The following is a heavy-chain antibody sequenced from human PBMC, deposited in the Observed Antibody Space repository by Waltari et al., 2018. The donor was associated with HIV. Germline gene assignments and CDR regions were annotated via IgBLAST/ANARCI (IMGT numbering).Heavy chain of an antibody. CDR3: ASVVYSSGWYTYYFDY. D-gene: IGHD6-19*01. Sequence: QLQLQESGPGLVKPSETLSLTCTVSGVSISSSSYYWGWIRQPPGKGLEWIGSIYYSGRLYYNPPLKSRVTISVDTSTNQFSLKLSSVTAADTAMYYCASVVYSSGWYTYYFDYCGQGTLVTVSS. J-gene: IGHJ4*02. CDR1: GVSISSSSYY. V-gene: IGHV4-39*01. CDR2: IYYSGRL.